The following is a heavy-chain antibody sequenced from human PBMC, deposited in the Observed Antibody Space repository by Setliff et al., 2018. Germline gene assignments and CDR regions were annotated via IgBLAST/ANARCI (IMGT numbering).Heavy chain of an antibody. D-gene: IGHD1-1*01. CDR2: INWSGSKI. Sequence: GGSLRLSCKASGFTFDSHAMHWVRQRPGKGLEWVSGINWSGSKIDYADSVKGRFTISRDNAKNALDLQMRSLTAEDTAVYYCARSWNNWFDLWGQGTLVTAPQ. J-gene: IGHJ5*02. V-gene: IGHV3-9*01. CDR1: GFTFDSHA. CDR3: ARSWNNWFDL.